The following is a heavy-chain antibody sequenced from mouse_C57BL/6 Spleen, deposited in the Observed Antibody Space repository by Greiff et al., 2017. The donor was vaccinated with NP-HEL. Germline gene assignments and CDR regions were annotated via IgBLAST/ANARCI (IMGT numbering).Heavy chain of an antibody. V-gene: IGHV1S81*02. D-gene: IGHD1-1*01. CDR3: ARIKKIVATYFDY. CDR1: GYTFTSYW. Sequence: QVQLQQPGAELVKAGASVKMSCKASGYTFTSYWMHWVKQRLGQGLEWFAETNPTNGRTYYNEKFKSKDTLTVDKSSSTAYMLLSGPTFEDSAVYYCARIKKIVATYFDYWGQGTTLTGSS. CDR2: TNPTNGRT. J-gene: IGHJ2*01.